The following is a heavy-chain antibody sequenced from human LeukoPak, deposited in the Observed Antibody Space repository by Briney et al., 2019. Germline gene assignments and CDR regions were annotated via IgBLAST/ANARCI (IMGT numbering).Heavy chain of an antibody. CDR2: INPNSGGT. CDR1: GYTFTGYY. J-gene: IGHJ4*02. V-gene: IGHV1-2*06. Sequence: ASVKVSCKASGYTFTGYYMHWVRQAPGQGLEWMGRINPNSGGTNYAQKFQGRVTMTRDTSISTAYMELSRLRSDDTAVYYCARLSRSSPHSSSHFDYWGQGTLVTVSS. CDR3: ARLSRSSPHSSSHFDY. D-gene: IGHD6-6*01.